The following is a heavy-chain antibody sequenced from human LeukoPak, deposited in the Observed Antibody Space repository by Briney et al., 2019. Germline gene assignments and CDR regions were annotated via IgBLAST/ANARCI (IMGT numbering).Heavy chain of an antibody. CDR2: ISYDGSNK. D-gene: IGHD5-24*01. Sequence: PGGSLRLSCAASGFTFSSYGMHWVRQAPGKGLEWVAVISYDGSNKYYADSVKGRFTISRDNSKNTLYLQMNSLRAEDTAVYYCAKYAIEEMATIGVRLNYFDYWGQGTLVTVSS. J-gene: IGHJ4*02. V-gene: IGHV3-30*18. CDR1: GFTFSSYG. CDR3: AKYAIEEMATIGVRLNYFDY.